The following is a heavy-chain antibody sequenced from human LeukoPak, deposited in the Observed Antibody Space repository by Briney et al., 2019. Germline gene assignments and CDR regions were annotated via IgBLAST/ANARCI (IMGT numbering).Heavy chain of an antibody. Sequence: GGSLRLSCSASGFTLTWHVMHWVRQAPGKALEYVSFIHHNGDITSYADSVRGRFTVSRDNSKNTLFLELSSLRTDDTAVYYCATVMSVTYSFDYRGQGALVTVSS. V-gene: IGHV3-64D*06. CDR3: ATVMSVTYSFDY. CDR1: GFTLTWHV. D-gene: IGHD5-18*01. CDR2: IHHNGDIT. J-gene: IGHJ4*02.